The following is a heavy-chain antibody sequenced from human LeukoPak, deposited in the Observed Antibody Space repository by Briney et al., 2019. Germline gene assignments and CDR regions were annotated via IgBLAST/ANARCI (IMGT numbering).Heavy chain of an antibody. CDR3: AALWWEQGAFDI. J-gene: IGHJ3*02. D-gene: IGHD2-21*01. CDR1: GYTFTSYG. CDR2: ISAYNGNT. Sequence: ASVKVSCKASGYTFTSYGISWVRQAPGQGLEWMGWISAYNGNTNYAQKLQGRVTMTTDTSTSTAYMELRSLRSDDTAVYYCAALWWEQGAFDIWGQGTMVTVSS. V-gene: IGHV1-18*01.